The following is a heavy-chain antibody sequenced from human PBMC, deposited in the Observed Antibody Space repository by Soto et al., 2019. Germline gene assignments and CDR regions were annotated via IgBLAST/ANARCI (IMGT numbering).Heavy chain of an antibody. V-gene: IGHV4-59*01. J-gene: IGHJ3*02. Sequence: SETLSLTCTVSGGSISSYYWSWIRQPPGKGLEWIGYIYYSGSTNYNPSLKSRVTISVDTSKNQFSLKLSSVTAADTAVYYCARDPAHSSGYYYAAFDIWGQGTMVT. CDR1: GGSISSYY. CDR2: IYYSGST. CDR3: ARDPAHSSGYYYAAFDI. D-gene: IGHD3-22*01.